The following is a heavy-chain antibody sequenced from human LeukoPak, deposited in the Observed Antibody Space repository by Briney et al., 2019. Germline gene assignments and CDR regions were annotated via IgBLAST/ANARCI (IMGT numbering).Heavy chain of an antibody. CDR1: GGTFSSYA. V-gene: IGHV1-69*04. J-gene: IGHJ4*02. Sequence: SVKVSCKASGGTFSSYAISWVRQAPGQGLEWMGRIIPILGIANYAQKFQGRVTITADKSTSTAYMELSSLRSEDTAVYYCARVHLANYYGSGSYWGQGTLVTVSS. CDR3: ARVHLANYYGSGSY. CDR2: IIPILGIA. D-gene: IGHD3-10*01.